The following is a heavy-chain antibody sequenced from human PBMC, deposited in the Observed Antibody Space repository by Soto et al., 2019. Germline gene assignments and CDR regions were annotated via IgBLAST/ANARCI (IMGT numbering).Heavy chain of an antibody. Sequence: QVQLVQSGAEVKKPGSSVQVSCKASGGTFSSYTISWVRQAPGQVLEWMGRIIPILGIANYAQKFQGRVTITADKPTSKAYMELSNLRSEETAVYYCATVATARHNYYYYMDLWGKGNTVNVSS. D-gene: IGHD5-12*01. CDR1: GGTFSSYT. J-gene: IGHJ6*03. CDR3: ATVATARHNYYYYMDL. CDR2: IIPILGIA. V-gene: IGHV1-69*02.